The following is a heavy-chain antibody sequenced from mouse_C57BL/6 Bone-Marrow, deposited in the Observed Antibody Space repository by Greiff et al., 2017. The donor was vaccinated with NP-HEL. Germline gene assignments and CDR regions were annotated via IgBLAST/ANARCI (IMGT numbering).Heavy chain of an antibody. D-gene: IGHD2-1*01. CDR3: AGEPYGNYNY. J-gene: IGHJ2*01. V-gene: IGHV1-19*01. Sequence: EVKLMESGPVLVKPGASVKMSCKASGYTFTDYYMNWVKQSHGKSLEWIGVINPYNGGPSYNQKFKGKATLTVDKSSSTAYMELNSLTSEDSAVYYCAGEPYGNYNYWGQGTTLTVSS. CDR1: GYTFTDYY. CDR2: INPYNGGP.